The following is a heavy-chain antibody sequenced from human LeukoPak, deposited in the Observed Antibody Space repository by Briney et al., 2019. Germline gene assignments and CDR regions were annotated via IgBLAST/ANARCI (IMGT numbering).Heavy chain of an antibody. CDR3: TRAEGLGPGAHFDQ. CDR1: GFSFSRFY. J-gene: IGHJ4*02. Sequence: GASLRLSCAASGFSFSRFYMSWVRQTPGKALEWISYIPTSGISVQYADSVRGRFTASRDDAMNSLHLQMDSLRVEDTAVYYCTRAEGLGPGAHFDQWGQGALVIVSS. CDR2: IPTSGISV. V-gene: IGHV3-11*01.